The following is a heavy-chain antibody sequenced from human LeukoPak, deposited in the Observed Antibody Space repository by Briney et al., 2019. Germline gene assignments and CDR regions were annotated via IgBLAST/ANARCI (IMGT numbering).Heavy chain of an antibody. J-gene: IGHJ3*02. CDR1: GYTFTGYY. V-gene: IGHV1-2*04. CDR3: ARPVMQGAAAGNHDAFDI. D-gene: IGHD6-13*01. CDR2: INPNSGGT. Sequence: GASVKVSCKASGYTFTGYYMHWVRQAPGQGLEWMGWINPNSGGTNYAQKFQGWVTITRDTSISTAYMELSRLRSDDTAVYYCARPVMQGAAAGNHDAFDIWGQGTMVTVSS.